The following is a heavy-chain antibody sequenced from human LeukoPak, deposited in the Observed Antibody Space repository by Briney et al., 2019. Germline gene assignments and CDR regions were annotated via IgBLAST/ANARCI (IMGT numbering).Heavy chain of an antibody. Sequence: ASVKVSCKASGYTFTSYGISWVRQAPGQGLEWMGWISAYNGNTNYAQKLQGRVTMTTDTSTSTAYMELRSLRSDDTAVYYCARPHTRYCSSTSCYRSGYYMDVWGKGTTVTISS. CDR2: ISAYNGNT. CDR1: GYTFTSYG. V-gene: IGHV1-18*01. J-gene: IGHJ6*03. CDR3: ARPHTRYCSSTSCYRSGYYMDV. D-gene: IGHD2-2*02.